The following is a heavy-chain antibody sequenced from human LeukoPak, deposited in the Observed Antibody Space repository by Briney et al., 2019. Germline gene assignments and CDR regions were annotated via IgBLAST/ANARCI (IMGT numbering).Heavy chain of an antibody. Sequence: GASVKVSCRVSEYSVTELAIHWVRQTGEGLEWMGGFHPKDADMIYAQKFQGRVTMTQNTSTDTVYMELSNLRSEDTAIYYCTTVYYTLLPGYLNQMDVWGKGTTVTISS. J-gene: IGHJ6*04. CDR1: EYSVTELA. V-gene: IGHV1-24*01. CDR3: TTVYYTLLPGYLNQMDV. CDR2: FHPKDADM. D-gene: IGHD3-9*01.